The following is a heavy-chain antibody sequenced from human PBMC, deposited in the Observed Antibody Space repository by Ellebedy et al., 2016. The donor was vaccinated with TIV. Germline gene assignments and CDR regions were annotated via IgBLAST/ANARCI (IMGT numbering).Heavy chain of an antibody. CDR3: AKLGFDILTGSGGMDV. CDR1: GFTFSDHY. Sequence: GESLKISCAASGFTFSDHYIDWVRQAPGKGLEWVAVTSYDGDNNYYADSVKGRLTISRDNSMDTLYLQMNSLGVGDTAVYYCAKLGFDILTGSGGMDVWGQGTTVTVSS. D-gene: IGHD3-9*01. V-gene: IGHV3-30*18. CDR2: TSYDGDNN. J-gene: IGHJ6*01.